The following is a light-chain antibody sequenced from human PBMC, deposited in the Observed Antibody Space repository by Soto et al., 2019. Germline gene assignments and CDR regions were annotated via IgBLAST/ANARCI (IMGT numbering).Light chain of an antibody. CDR1: QGISNY. J-gene: IGKJ1*01. Sequence: DIQMTQSPSSLSASVRDRVTITCRASQGISNYLAWYQQKPGKVPKLLIYAASTLQSGVPSRFSGSGSGTDFNLPIISLQPEDVATYYCQKYDSAPWTFGQGTKVEIK. V-gene: IGKV1-27*01. CDR3: QKYDSAPWT. CDR2: AAS.